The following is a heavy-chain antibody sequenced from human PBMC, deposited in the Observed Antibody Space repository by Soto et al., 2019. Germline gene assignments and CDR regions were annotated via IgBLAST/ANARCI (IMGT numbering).Heavy chain of an antibody. J-gene: IGHJ4*02. V-gene: IGHV3-23*01. Sequence: PGGSLRLSCAASGFTFSSYAMTWVRQAPGKGLEWVSGLYGSGDITFYADSVRGRFTVSRDNSKNTLSLQMNSLRAEDTAVYYWVIKNVINGCYDHWGQGTLVTVSS. CDR2: LYGSGDIT. CDR3: VIKNVINGCYDH. CDR1: GFTFSSYA. D-gene: IGHD2-15*01.